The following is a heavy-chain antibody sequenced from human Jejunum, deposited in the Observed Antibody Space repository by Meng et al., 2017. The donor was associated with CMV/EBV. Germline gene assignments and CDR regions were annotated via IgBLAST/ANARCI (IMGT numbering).Heavy chain of an antibody. J-gene: IGHJ6*02. CDR2: IATGDRFGARTT. CDR3: AKLPYYDFPNGMDV. CDR1: TSYE. Sequence: TSYEFNCVRQAPGKGLEWVSYIATGDRFGARTTYYADSVKGRFTISRDDAKNSLYLQMNNLRAEDAAVYFCAKLPYYDFPNGMDVWGQGTTVTVSS. D-gene: IGHD3-3*01. V-gene: IGHV3-48*03.